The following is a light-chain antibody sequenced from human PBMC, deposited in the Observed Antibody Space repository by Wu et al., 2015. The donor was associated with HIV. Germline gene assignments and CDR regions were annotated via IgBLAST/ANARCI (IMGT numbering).Light chain of an antibody. V-gene: IGKV3-20*01. CDR2: GAS. J-gene: IGKJ4*01. CDR3: QHYGSSPLT. Sequence: EIVLTQSPGTLSLSPGERATLSCRASQSLSTNYLAWYQQKPGQAPRLLIYGASSRATGIPDRFSGSGSGTDFTLAISRLEPEDFAVYYCQHYGSSPLTFGGGTKVEIK. CDR1: QSLSTNY.